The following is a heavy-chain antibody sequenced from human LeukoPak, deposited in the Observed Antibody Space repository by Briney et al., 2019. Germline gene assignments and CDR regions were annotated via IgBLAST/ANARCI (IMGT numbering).Heavy chain of an antibody. CDR3: ARGILYYDFWSGYSTTDNWFDP. J-gene: IGHJ5*02. Sequence: PSETLSLTCTVSGGSISSYYWSWIRQPPGKGLEWIGYIYYSGSTNYNPSLKSRVTISVDTSKNQFSLKLSSVTAADTAVYYCARGILYYDFWSGYSTTDNWFDPWGQGTLVTVSS. CDR1: GGSISSYY. V-gene: IGHV4-59*12. D-gene: IGHD3-3*01. CDR2: IYYSGST.